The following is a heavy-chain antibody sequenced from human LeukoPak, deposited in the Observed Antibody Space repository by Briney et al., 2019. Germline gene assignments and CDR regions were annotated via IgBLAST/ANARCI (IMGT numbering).Heavy chain of an antibody. V-gene: IGHV1-18*01. J-gene: IGHJ4*02. D-gene: IGHD3-16*01. CDR3: ARRYYDYVWGSSPLDY. CDR1: GYTFTSYG. CDR2: ISAYNGNT. Sequence: GASVKVSCKASGYTFTSYGISWVRQAPGQGLEWMGWISAYNGNTNYAQKLQGRVTMTTDTSTSTAYMELRSLGSDDTAVYYCARRYYDYVWGSSPLDYWGQGTLVTVSS.